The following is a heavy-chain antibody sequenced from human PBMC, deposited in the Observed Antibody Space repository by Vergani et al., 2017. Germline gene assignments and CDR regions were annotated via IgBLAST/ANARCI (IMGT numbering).Heavy chain of an antibody. CDR3: GVDTVAQGSPFGRN. D-gene: IGHD5-12*01. CDR1: GFTFSSYA. Sequence: EVQLLESGGGLVQPGGSLRLSCAASGFTFSSYAMSWVRQAPGKGLEWVSAISGSGGSTYYADSVKGRFTISRDNSKNTLYLQMNSLRAEDTAVYYCGVDTVAQGSPFGRNWGQGTLVTVSS. J-gene: IGHJ4*02. CDR2: ISGSGGST. V-gene: IGHV3-23*01.